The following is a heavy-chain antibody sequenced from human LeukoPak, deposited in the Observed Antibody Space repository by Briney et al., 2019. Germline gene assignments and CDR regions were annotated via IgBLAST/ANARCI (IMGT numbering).Heavy chain of an antibody. D-gene: IGHD6-19*01. V-gene: IGHV1-2*02. CDR3: ARRPMAVSGFDY. J-gene: IGHJ4*02. CDR1: GYTFTHYY. Sequence: ASVKVSCKASGYTFTHYYKYWVRQARGQGLEWMGWINPNRDDTKYAQKFQGRVTMNRHTSISTAYMELSRLRSDDTAVYYCARRPMAVSGFDYWGQGSLVTASS. CDR2: INPNRDDT.